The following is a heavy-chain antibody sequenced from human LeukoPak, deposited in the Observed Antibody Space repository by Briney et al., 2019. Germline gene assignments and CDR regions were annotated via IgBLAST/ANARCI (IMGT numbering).Heavy chain of an antibody. CDR1: GASISGSGYY. V-gene: IGHV4-39*07. CDR2: IYYSGST. CDR3: ARRPSESGVFDY. J-gene: IGHJ4*02. D-gene: IGHD2-8*01. Sequence: SETLSLTCDVSGASISGSGYYWGWIRQPPGKGLEWIGSIYYSGSTYYNPSLKSRVTISVDTSKNQFSLKLSSVTAADTAVYYCARRPSESGVFDYWGQGTLVTVSS.